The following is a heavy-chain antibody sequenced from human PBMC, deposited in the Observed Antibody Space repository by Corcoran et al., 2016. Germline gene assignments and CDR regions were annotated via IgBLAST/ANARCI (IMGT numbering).Heavy chain of an antibody. CDR3: ARGHYYDSSGYYSWGFNWFDP. Sequence: QVQLQQWGAGLLKPSETLSLTCAVYGGSFSGYYWSWIRQPLGKGLEWIGEINHSGSTNYNPSLKSRVTISVDTSKNQFSLKLSSVTAADTAVYYCARGHYYDSSGYYSWGFNWFDPWGQGTLVTVSS. CDR2: INHSGST. CDR1: GGSFSGYY. D-gene: IGHD3-22*01. V-gene: IGHV4-34*01. J-gene: IGHJ5*02.